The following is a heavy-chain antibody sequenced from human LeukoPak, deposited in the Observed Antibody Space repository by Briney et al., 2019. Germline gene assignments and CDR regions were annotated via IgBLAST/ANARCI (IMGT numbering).Heavy chain of an antibody. CDR2: LSHSGST. V-gene: IGHV4-59*02. CDR3: TRARYANAWYAFDN. J-gene: IGHJ3*02. CDR1: GGSVRTYY. Sequence: SETLSLTCTVSGGSVRTYYWSGIRQPPGRGLEWIGYLSHSGSTDSNPSLQSRVTTLVDTSKNQFSLKLTSVTAADTAVYYCTRARYANAWYAFDNWGQGTMVTVSS. D-gene: IGHD3-16*01.